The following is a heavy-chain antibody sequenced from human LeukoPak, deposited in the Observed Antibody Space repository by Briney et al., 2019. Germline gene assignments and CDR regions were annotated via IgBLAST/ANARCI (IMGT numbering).Heavy chain of an antibody. Sequence: SETLSLTCPVSGCTLSSYYWSWIRQPPGKGLEWIGYIYYSGSTNYNPSLKSRGTISVDTSKNQFSLKLGSVTAADRAVYYCVWTLVVVTAYYFDYWGQGTLVTVSS. J-gene: IGHJ4*02. CDR1: GCTLSSYY. CDR3: VWTLVVVTAYYFDY. CDR2: IYYSGST. D-gene: IGHD2-21*02. V-gene: IGHV4-59*12.